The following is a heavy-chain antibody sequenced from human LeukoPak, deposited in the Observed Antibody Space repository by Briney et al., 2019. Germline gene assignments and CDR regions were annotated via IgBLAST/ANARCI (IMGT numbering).Heavy chain of an antibody. V-gene: IGHV3-30-3*01. Sequence: GRSLRLSCAASGFTFSSYAMHWVRQAPGKGLEWVAVISYDGSNKYYADSVKGRFTISRDNSKNTLYLQMNSLRAEDTAVYYCARDRLQDAMDVWGQGTTVTVPS. CDR1: GFTFSSYA. CDR3: ARDRLQDAMDV. J-gene: IGHJ6*02. CDR2: ISYDGSNK.